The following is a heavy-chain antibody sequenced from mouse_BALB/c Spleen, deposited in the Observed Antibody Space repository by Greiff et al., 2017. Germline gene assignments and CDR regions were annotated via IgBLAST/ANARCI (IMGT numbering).Heavy chain of an antibody. CDR2: IDPANGNT. D-gene: IGHD2-2*01. V-gene: IGHV14-3*02. Sequence: EVKLVESGAELVKPGASVKLSCTASGFNIKDTYMHWVKQRPEQGLEWIGRIDPANGNTKYDPKFQGKATITADTSSNTAYLQLSSLTSEDTAVYYCARGGGYEGFAYWGQGTLVTVSA. CDR3: ARGGGYEGFAY. J-gene: IGHJ3*01. CDR1: GFNIKDTY.